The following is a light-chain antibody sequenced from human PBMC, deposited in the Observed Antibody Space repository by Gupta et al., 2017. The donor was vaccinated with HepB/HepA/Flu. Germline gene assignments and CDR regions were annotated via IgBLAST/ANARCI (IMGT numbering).Light chain of an antibody. J-gene: IGLJ2*01. V-gene: IGLV2-14*03. Sequence: HSALTQPASVSGSPGQSITISCTGTSSDVGGYNYVSWYQQHPGKAPKLMIYDVSNRPSGVSNRFSGPKSGNTASLTISGLQAEDEADYYCSSYTSSSTLGGVFGGGTKLTVL. CDR3: SSYTSSSTLGGV. CDR1: SSDVGGYNY. CDR2: DVS.